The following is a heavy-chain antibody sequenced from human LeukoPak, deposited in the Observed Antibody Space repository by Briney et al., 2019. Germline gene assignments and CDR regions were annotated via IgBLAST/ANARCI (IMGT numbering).Heavy chain of an antibody. CDR1: GGTFSSYA. D-gene: IGHD3-16*01. CDR3: AGYVQYYFDY. CDR2: IIPIFGTA. V-gene: IGHV1-69*06. Sequence: GASVKVSCKASGGTFSSYAISWVRQAPGQGLEWMGGIIPIFGTANYAQKFQGRVTITADKSTSTAYMELSSLRSEDTAVYYCAGYVQYYFDYWGQGTPVTVSS. J-gene: IGHJ4*02.